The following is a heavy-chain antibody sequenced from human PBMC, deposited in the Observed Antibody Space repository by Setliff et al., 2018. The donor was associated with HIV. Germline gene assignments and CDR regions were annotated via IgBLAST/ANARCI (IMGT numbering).Heavy chain of an antibody. Sequence: PSETLSLTCTVSGGSISSSSSFWGWIRQPPGKGLEWIGSIYYSGSTYYNPSLQSRVTISVDTSKNQFSLKLSSVTAADTAVYYCARQVTVVGYFETAAGSFNYWGPGTLVTVSS. D-gene: IGHD2-21*01. CDR3: ARQVTVVGYFETAAGSFNY. CDR1: GGSISSSSSF. CDR2: IYYSGST. J-gene: IGHJ4*02. V-gene: IGHV4-39*01.